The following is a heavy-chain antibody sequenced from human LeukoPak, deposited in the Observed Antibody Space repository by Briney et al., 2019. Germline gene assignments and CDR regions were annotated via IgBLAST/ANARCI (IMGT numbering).Heavy chain of an antibody. V-gene: IGHV4-4*09. CDR2: IYSDGST. CDR3: AKLSRAVEVFCHYMDV. CDR1: GGSISGHY. Sequence: SETLSLTCTVSGGSISGHYWGWIRQPPGRGLEFMGYIYSDGSTNYNPSVKSRVTMSVDTSKNQFSLKLTSVTAADTAVFYCAKLSRAVEVFCHYMDVWGKGTTVTVS. D-gene: IGHD3-16*02. J-gene: IGHJ6*03.